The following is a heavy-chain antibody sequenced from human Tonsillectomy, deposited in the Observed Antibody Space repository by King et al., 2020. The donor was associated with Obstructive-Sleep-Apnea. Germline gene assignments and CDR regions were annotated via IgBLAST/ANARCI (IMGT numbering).Heavy chain of an antibody. CDR1: GFTFSNAW. D-gene: IGHD2-15*01. V-gene: IGHV3-15*01. CDR2: IKSKTDGGTT. CDR3: ATDLGFYCSGGSCYFSQ. J-gene: IGHJ4*02. Sequence: VQLVESGGGLVKPGGSLRLSCAASGFTFSNAWMSWVRQAPGKGLEWVGRIKSKTDGGTTDYAAPVKGRFTISRDDSKNTLYLQMNSLKTEDTAVYYCATDLGFYCSGGSCYFSQWGQGTLVTVSS.